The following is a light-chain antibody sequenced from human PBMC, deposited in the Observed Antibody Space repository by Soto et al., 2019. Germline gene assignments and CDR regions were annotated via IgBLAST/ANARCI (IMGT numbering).Light chain of an antibody. J-gene: IGLJ1*01. CDR2: EVS. CDR3: SSYTGSSTRYV. V-gene: IGLV2-14*01. Sequence: QSALTQPASVSGSPGQSITISCTGTSSDVGGYNYVSWYQQHPGKAPKRMIYEVSNRPSGVSNRFSGSKSGNTASLTISGLQAEDEADYYCSSYTGSSTRYVFGTGTKVTVL. CDR1: SSDVGGYNY.